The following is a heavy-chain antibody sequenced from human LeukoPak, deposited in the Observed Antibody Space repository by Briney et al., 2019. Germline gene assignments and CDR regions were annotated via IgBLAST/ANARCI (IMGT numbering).Heavy chain of an antibody. D-gene: IGHD5-24*01. CDR3: ARDLSDGYNLPGY. J-gene: IGHJ4*02. CDR2: VHYSGST. V-gene: IGHV4-59*01. Sequence: SETLSLACTVSGGSISSYYWSWIRQPPGKGLEWIGYVHYSGSTSYNPSLKSRVTISVDTSKNQFSLKLSSVTAADTAVYYCARDLSDGYNLPGYWGQGTLVTVSS. CDR1: GGSISSYY.